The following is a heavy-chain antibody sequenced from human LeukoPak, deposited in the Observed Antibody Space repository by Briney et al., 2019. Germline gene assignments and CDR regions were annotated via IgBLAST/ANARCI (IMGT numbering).Heavy chain of an antibody. CDR3: AKSNGYGLIDF. CDR1: GGSISSNSYY. Sequence: SETLSLTCTVSGGSISSNSYYWGWIRQSPGKGLEWIGSIYYSGSTYYNPSLKSRVTISVDTSRNQFSLKLNSVTAADTAVYYCAKSNGYGLIDFWGQGTMVTVSS. V-gene: IGHV4-39*07. CDR2: IYYSGST. D-gene: IGHD3-10*01. J-gene: IGHJ3*01.